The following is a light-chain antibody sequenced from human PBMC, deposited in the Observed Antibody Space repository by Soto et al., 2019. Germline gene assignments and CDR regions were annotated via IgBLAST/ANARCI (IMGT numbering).Light chain of an antibody. CDR3: CLSPGSLTWL. CDR1: SSNIGAGYD. Sequence: QPVLTQPPSVSGAPGQRVTISCTGSSSNIGAGYDVHWYQLHPGKAPKLMIYEVNNRPSGVPDRFSGSKSGSTASLTISGLQAEDEAEYYCCLSPGSLTWLFGGGTKLTVL. CDR2: EVN. V-gene: IGLV1-40*01. J-gene: IGLJ3*02.